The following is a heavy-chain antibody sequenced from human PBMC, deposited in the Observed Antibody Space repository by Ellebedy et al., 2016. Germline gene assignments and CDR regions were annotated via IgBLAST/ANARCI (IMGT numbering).Heavy chain of an antibody. V-gene: IGHV3-23*01. D-gene: IGHD2-2*01. CDR2: ISGGGASR. Sequence: GGSLRLSXAASVFTFSSYAMSWVRQTPGKGLEWVSNISGGGASRHYADSVKGRFTISRDNSKNTLYLQMNSLRAEDTAVYYCAKTGYCSSTSCLNWFNPWGQGTLVTVSS. J-gene: IGHJ5*02. CDR3: AKTGYCSSTSCLNWFNP. CDR1: VFTFSSYA.